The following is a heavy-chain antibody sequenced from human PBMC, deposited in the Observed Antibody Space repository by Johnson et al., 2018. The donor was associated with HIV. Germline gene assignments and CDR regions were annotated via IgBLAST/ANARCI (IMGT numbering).Heavy chain of an antibody. CDR2: ISYDGTNK. D-gene: IGHD2-21*01. V-gene: IGHV3-30*14. J-gene: IGHJ3*02. CDR1: GFIFSSYA. Sequence: QVQLVESGGGVVQPGKSLKLSCAASGFIFSSYAMHWVRQAPGKGLEWVAVISYDGTNKYYADSVKGRFTISRDNSKNTMYLQMGSLRADDTAVYFCAKTCGGDCWGAFDIWGQGTMVTVSA. CDR3: AKTCGGDCWGAFDI.